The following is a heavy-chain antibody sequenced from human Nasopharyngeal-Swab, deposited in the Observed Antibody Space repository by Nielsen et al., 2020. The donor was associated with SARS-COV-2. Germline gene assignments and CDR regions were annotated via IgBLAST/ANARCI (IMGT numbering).Heavy chain of an antibody. CDR2: IHYIGST. CDR1: GGSISSYY. CDR3: AREQRGGDFWTRHYYNGMDV. J-gene: IGHJ6*02. Sequence: SETLSLTCDISGGSISSYYWSWIRQPPGKGLEWIGCIHYIGSTYYNPSLKSRVTMAVDTSNNQFSLKVTSVTAADTAVYYCAREQRGGDFWTRHYYNGMDVWGQGTTVTVSS. V-gene: IGHV4-59*13. D-gene: IGHD3/OR15-3a*01.